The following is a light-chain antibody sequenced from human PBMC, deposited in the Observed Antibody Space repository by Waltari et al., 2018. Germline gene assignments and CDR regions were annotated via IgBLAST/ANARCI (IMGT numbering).Light chain of an antibody. CDR2: KAS. CDR3: QQYKSYSWT. V-gene: IGKV1-5*03. J-gene: IGKJ1*01. CDR1: QRISSW. Sequence: DIQMTQSPSTLSASVGDRVTITCRASQRISSWLAWYQQKPGKAPKLLIYKASSLESGVPSRFSGSGSWTEFTLTISSLQPDDFATYYCQQYKSYSWTFGQGTKVEIK.